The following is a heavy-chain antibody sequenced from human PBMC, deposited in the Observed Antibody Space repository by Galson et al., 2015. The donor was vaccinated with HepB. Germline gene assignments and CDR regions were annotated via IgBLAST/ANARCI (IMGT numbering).Heavy chain of an antibody. CDR3: ARISSPYAEIFGVPPADY. V-gene: IGHV2-26*01. CDR1: GFSLSNARMG. J-gene: IGHJ4*02. D-gene: IGHD3-3*01. CDR2: FFSNDEK. Sequence: PALVKPTQTLTLTCTVSGFSLSNARMGVSWIRQPPGKALEWLAHFFSNDEKSYSTSLKSRLTISKDTSKSQVVLTMTNMDPVDTATYYCARISSPYAEIFGVPPADYWGQGTLVTVSS.